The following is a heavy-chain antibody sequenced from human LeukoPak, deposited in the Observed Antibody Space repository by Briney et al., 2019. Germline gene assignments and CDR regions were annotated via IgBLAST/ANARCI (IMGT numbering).Heavy chain of an antibody. D-gene: IGHD6-6*01. CDR3: ARDTEYSSSSFILYYYGMDV. V-gene: IGHV3-21*01. CDR2: ISISSSYI. J-gene: IGHJ6*02. CDR1: GFTFSIYS. Sequence: GRSLSLSCAPSGFTFSIYSMNWVCDAPGKGLEWVSSISISSSYISYADSVKGRFTISRDNAKNSLYMQMNSLRAEDTAVYYCARDTEYSSSSFILYYYGMDVWGQGTTVTVSS.